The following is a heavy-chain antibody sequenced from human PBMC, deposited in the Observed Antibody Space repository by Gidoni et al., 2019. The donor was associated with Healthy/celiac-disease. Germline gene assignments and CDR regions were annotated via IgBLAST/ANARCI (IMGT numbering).Heavy chain of an antibody. V-gene: IGHV1-69*01. CDR1: GGTFSSYA. Sequence: QVQLVQSGAEVKKPGSSVKVSCKASGGTFSSYAISWVRQAPGQGLEWMGGIIPIFGTANYAQKFQGRVTITADESTSTAYMELSSLRSEDTAVYYCARDRGVAAADYVANYYYYMDVWGKGTTVTVSS. CDR2: IIPIFGTA. D-gene: IGHD3-16*01. CDR3: ARDRGVAAADYVANYYYYMDV. J-gene: IGHJ6*03.